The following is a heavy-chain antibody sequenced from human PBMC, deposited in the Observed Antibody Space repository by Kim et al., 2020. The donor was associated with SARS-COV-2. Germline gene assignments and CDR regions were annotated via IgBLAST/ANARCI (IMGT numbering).Heavy chain of an antibody. CDR3: ARLVPAQLLYGMDV. J-gene: IGHJ6*02. CDR2: IYYSGST. Sequence: SETLSLTCTVSGGSISSSSYYWGWIRQPPGKGLEWIGSIYYSGSTYYNPSLKSRVTISVDTSKNQFSLKLSSVTAADTAVYYCARLVPAQLLYGMDVWGQGTTVTVSS. CDR1: GGSISSSSYY. V-gene: IGHV4-39*01. D-gene: IGHD2-2*01.